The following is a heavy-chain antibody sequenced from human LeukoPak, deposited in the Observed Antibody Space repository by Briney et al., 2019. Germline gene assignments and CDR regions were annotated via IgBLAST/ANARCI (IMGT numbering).Heavy chain of an antibody. V-gene: IGHV4-38-2*02. CDR1: GYSISSAYY. CDR3: AREARVFDY. CDR2: IHHSGDT. J-gene: IGHJ4*02. Sequence: SETLSLTCTVSGYSISSAYYWAWIRQPPGQGLEWIGSIHHSGDTYYNPSLESRVSMSLDTSKNQFSLKLTSVTAADTAMYYCAREARVFDYWGQGTLVSVSS.